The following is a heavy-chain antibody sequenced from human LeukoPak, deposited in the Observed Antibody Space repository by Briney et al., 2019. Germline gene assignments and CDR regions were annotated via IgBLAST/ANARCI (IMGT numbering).Heavy chain of an antibody. CDR2: IRYDGSNK. V-gene: IGHV3-30*02. Sequence: GGSLRLSCAASGFTFSSYGMHWVRQAPGKGLEWVAFIRYDGSNKYYADSVKGRFTISRDNSKNTLYLQMNSLRAEDTAVYYCAKDLADILTGSDGADYWGQGTLVTVSS. CDR1: GFTFSSYG. J-gene: IGHJ4*02. D-gene: IGHD3-9*01. CDR3: AKDLADILTGSDGADY.